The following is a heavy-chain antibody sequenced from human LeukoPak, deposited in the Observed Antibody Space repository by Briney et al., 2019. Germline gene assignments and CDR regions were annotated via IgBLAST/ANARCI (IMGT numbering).Heavy chain of an antibody. V-gene: IGHV1-2*02. D-gene: IGHD3-10*01. Sequence: GASVKVSCKASGYTFTSYGISWVRQAPGQGLEWMGWINPNSGGTNYAQKFQGRVTMTRDTSISTAYMELSRLRSDDTAVYYCARGMLLWFGELSYYMDVWGKGTTVTISS. CDR2: INPNSGGT. J-gene: IGHJ6*03. CDR1: GYTFTSYG. CDR3: ARGMLLWFGELSYYMDV.